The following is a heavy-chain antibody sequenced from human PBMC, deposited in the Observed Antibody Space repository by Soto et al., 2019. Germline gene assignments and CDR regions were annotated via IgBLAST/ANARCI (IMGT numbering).Heavy chain of an antibody. Sequence: DVQLVESGGVVVQPGGSLRLSCAASGFTFHGYTMHWVRQAPGKGLEWVSLINWDGNNKYYADSVKGRFTISRDNGKNSLYLQMNSLRTEDTALYYCAKEAGTIYFDYWGQGALVTVSS. CDR3: AKEAGTIYFDY. V-gene: IGHV3-43*01. CDR1: GFTFHGYT. CDR2: INWDGNNK. D-gene: IGHD6-13*01. J-gene: IGHJ4*02.